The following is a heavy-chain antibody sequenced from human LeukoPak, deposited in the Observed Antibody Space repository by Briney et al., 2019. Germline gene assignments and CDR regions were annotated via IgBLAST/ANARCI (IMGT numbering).Heavy chain of an antibody. Sequence: SETLSLTCAVSGGSISSGGYSWSWIRQPPGKGLEWIGYIYHSGSTYYNPSLKSRVTISVDRSKNQFSLKLSSVTAADTAVYYCARVSGGSGSYYYFDYWGQGTLVTVSS. CDR3: ARVSGGSGSYYYFDY. V-gene: IGHV4-30-2*01. CDR2: IYHSGST. CDR1: GGSISSGGYS. D-gene: IGHD3-10*01. J-gene: IGHJ4*02.